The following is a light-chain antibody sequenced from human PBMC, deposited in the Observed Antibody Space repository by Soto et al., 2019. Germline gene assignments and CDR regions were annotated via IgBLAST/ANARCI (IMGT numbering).Light chain of an antibody. CDR1: QSLVYSDGNIY. Sequence: DDVLTQSPLSLPVTLGQPASISCRSTQSLVYSDGNIYLNWFQQRPGQSPRRLIYKVSNRDSGVPDRFSGSGSGTDFTLKISRVEAEDVGVYYCMQGTHWPPITFGQGTRLEIK. CDR2: KVS. J-gene: IGKJ5*01. V-gene: IGKV2-30*01. CDR3: MQGTHWPPIT.